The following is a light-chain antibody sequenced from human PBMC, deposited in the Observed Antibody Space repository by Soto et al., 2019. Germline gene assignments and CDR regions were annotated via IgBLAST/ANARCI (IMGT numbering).Light chain of an antibody. CDR3: QQYDSSLRT. CDR2: GAS. CDR1: QSVSSTY. V-gene: IGKV3-20*01. Sequence: EIVLTQSPGTLSLSPGERATLSCRASQSVSSTYLAWYQQKPGQAPRLLIYGASSRATGIPDRFSGSGSGTDFTLTISRLEPEDFAVYYCQQYDSSLRTFGQGTRLEIK. J-gene: IGKJ5*01.